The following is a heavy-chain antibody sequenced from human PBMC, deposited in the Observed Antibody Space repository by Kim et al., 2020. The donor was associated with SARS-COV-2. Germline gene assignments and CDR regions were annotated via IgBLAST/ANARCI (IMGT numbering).Heavy chain of an antibody. Sequence: GGSLRLSCAASGFTLIRFTINWVRHAPGKGLEWVSSIISNVYYLYYANSMKGKFTITGDGAKNTLYLQMNNLRTEDTAVYYCAREGAGGRSAADWVDPWG. CDR2: IISNVYYL. CDR1: GFTLIRFT. CDR3: AREGAGGRSAADWVDP. D-gene: IGHD2-15*01. J-gene: IGHJ5*02. V-gene: IGHV3-21*01.